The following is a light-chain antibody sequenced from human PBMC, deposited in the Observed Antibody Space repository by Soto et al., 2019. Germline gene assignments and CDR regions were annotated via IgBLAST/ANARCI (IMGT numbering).Light chain of an antibody. CDR2: EVN. CDR3: SSPAGSTKLI. V-gene: IGLV2-8*01. CDR1: SSDVGGYNF. J-gene: IGLJ2*01. Sequence: QSALTQPPSASGSPGQSVTISCTGTSSDVGGYNFVSWYQQHPGKAPKLMIYEVNRRPSGVPDRFSGSKSGNTASLTVSGLQAEDEADYCCSSPAGSTKLIFGGGTKLTGL.